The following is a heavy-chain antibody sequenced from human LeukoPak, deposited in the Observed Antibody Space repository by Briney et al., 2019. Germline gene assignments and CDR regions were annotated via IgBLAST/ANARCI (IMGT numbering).Heavy chain of an antibody. V-gene: IGHV4-39*07. CDR2: IYYSGNT. D-gene: IGHD3-3*01. CDR1: GGSINSSSYY. J-gene: IGHJ5*02. Sequence: KASETLSLTCSVSGGSINSSSYYWGWIRQPPGKGLEWIGAIYYSGNTYYNPSLKSRVTISVDTSKNQFSLKLSSVTAADTAVYYCARVSIGVVTRLQYNWFDPWGQGTLVTVSS. CDR3: ARVSIGVVTRLQYNWFDP.